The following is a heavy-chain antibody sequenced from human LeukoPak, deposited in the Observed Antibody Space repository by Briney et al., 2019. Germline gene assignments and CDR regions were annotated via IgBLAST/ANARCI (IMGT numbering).Heavy chain of an antibody. Sequence: SETLSLTCSVSGGSITRSGYYWGWIRQPPGKGLEWIGSMYYSGSTYYNPSLKSRVTISVDTSKNQFSLKLSSVTAADTAVYYCARGAYSSSWRGGMDVWGQGTTVTVSS. J-gene: IGHJ6*02. CDR3: ARGAYSSSWRGGMDV. CDR1: GGSITRSGYY. D-gene: IGHD6-13*01. CDR2: MYYSGST. V-gene: IGHV4-39*07.